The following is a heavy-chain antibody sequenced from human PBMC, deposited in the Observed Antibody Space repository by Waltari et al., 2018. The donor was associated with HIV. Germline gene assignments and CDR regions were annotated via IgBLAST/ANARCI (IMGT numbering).Heavy chain of an antibody. CDR1: GYTFTSSG. D-gene: IGHD1-20*01. J-gene: IGHJ1*01. V-gene: IGHV1-18*01. CDR3: ARDKGASDTYKAEYFQH. Sequence: VKPEREIKPPGASVKVSCKPHGYTFTSSGISWLRLAPGHGFEWVGWISAYNGNTNYAQKFRGRVTLTTDTSTSTAYMELRGLRHEDTAIYYCARDKGASDTYKAEYFQHWGRGTLVSVSA. CDR2: ISAYNGNT.